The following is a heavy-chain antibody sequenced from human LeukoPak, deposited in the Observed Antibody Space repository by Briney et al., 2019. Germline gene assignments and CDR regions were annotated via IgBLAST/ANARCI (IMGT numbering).Heavy chain of an antibody. V-gene: IGHV1-46*01. CDR1: GYTFTSYY. CDR3: ARDPRNALRDGYNFPSINNIGGKRTNWFDA. CDR2: INPSGGST. J-gene: IGHJ5*02. D-gene: IGHD5-24*01. Sequence: ASVKVSCKASGYTFTSYYMHWVRQAPGQGLEWMGIINPSGGSTSYAQKFQGRVTMTRDTSTSTVYMELSSLRSEDTAVYYCARDPRNALRDGYNFPSINNIGGKRTNWFDAWGQGTLVTVSS.